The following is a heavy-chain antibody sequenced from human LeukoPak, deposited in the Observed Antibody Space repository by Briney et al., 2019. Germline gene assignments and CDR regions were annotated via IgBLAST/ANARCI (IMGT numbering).Heavy chain of an antibody. CDR2: ISGSGGST. CDR3: AKDRYCSSTSCCYDY. CDR1: GFTFSSYA. D-gene: IGHD2-2*01. V-gene: IGHV3-23*01. Sequence: GGSLRLSCAASGFTFSSYAMSWVRQAPGKGLDWVSAISGSGGSTYYADSVKGRFTISRDNSKNTLYLQMNSLRAEDTAVYYCAKDRYCSSTSCCYDYWGQGTLVTVSS. J-gene: IGHJ4*02.